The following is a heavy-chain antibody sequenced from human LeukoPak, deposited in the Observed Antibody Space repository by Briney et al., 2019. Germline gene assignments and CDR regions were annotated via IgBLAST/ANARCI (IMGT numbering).Heavy chain of an antibody. D-gene: IGHD4-23*01. J-gene: IGHJ4*02. Sequence: GGSLRLSCAASGFTFSSYAMSWVRQAPGKGLEWVSAISGSGGSTYYADSVKGRFTVSRDNSKNTLYLQMNSLRAEDTAVYYCAKDLVYGGTPRWGQGTLVTVSS. CDR3: AKDLVYGGTPR. CDR1: GFTFSSYA. CDR2: ISGSGGST. V-gene: IGHV3-23*01.